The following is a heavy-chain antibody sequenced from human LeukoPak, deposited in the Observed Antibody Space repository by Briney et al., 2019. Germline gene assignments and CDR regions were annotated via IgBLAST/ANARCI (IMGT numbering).Heavy chain of an antibody. CDR3: ARDLHQDY. J-gene: IGHJ4*02. CDR2: ISDTSYYI. CDR1: GFTFSSFA. V-gene: IGHV3-21*01. Sequence: GGSLRLSCAASGFTFSSFAMNWVRQAPGKGLQWVSSISDTSYYIFHADSVKGRFTISRDNAKNSLFLQMNSLRAEDTAVYYCARDLHQDYWGQGTLVTVSS.